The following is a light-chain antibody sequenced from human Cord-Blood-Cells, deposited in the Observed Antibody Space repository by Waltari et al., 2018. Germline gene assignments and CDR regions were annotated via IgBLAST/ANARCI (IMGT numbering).Light chain of an antibody. V-gene: IGKV1-39*01. CDR1: ESISSY. CDR2: AAS. J-gene: IGKJ3*01. CDR3: QQSYSTPFT. Sequence: IQVTQSPSSPSATVGQRVTITCRASESISSYLNWYQQKPGKAPKLLIYAASSLQSGVPSRFSGSGSGTDFTLTISSLQPEDFATYYCQQSYSTPFTFGPGTKVDIK.